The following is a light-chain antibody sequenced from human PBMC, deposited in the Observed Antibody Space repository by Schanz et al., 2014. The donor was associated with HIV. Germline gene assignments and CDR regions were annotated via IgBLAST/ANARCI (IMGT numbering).Light chain of an antibody. CDR3: ATWDDGLDAWV. Sequence: QSVLTQPPSASGTPGQRVTISCSGSSSNIGSNYVYWYQQLPGTAPRLLIYSNNQRPSGVPDRFSGSESGTSASLAISGLQSEDEGDYYCATWDDGLDAWVFGGGTKLTVL. CDR1: SSNIGSNY. CDR2: SNN. J-gene: IGLJ3*02. V-gene: IGLV1-47*02.